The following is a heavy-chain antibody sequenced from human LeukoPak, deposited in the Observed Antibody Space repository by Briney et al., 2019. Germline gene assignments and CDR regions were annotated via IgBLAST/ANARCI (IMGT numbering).Heavy chain of an antibody. D-gene: IGHD2-15*01. J-gene: IGHJ5*02. CDR1: GYTFTSYG. CDR3: ARTQDYCSGGSCYLPWFDP. Sequence: ASVKVSCKASGYTFTSYGISWERQAPGQGLEWMGWISAHNGNTNYAQKLQGRVTMTTDTSTSTAYMELRSLRSDDTAVYYCARTQDYCSGGSCYLPWFDPWGQGTLVTVSS. V-gene: IGHV1-18*04. CDR2: ISAHNGNT.